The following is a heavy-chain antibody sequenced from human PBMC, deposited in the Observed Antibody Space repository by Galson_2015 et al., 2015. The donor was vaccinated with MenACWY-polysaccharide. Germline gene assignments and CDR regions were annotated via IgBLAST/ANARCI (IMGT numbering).Heavy chain of an antibody. J-gene: IGHJ4*02. CDR3: AKDSWGLDVAAYFDY. D-gene: IGHD6-19*01. V-gene: IGHV3-30*02. CDR2: IRDDGRNK. CDR1: GFSFITYG. Sequence: SLRLSCAASGFSFITYGMHWVRQAPGKGLEWVAFIRDDGRNKYYADSVKGRFTISRGNSKNALYLQMNSLRPEDTAVYYCAKDSWGLDVAAYFDYWGQGTLVTVSS.